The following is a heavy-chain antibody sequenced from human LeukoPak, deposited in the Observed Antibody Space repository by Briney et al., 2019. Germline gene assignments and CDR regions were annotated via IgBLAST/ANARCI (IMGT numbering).Heavy chain of an antibody. CDR1: GGSISSSSYY. CDR2: IYYSGST. D-gene: IGHD5-24*01. V-gene: IGHV4-39*01. J-gene: IGHJ4*02. CDR3: ARRRDGYNYHFDY. Sequence: SETLSLTCTVSGGSISSSSYYWGWIRQPPGKGLEWIGSIYYSGSTYYNPSLKSRVTISVDTSKNQFSLKLISVTAADTAVYYCARRRDGYNYHFDYWGQGTLVTVSS.